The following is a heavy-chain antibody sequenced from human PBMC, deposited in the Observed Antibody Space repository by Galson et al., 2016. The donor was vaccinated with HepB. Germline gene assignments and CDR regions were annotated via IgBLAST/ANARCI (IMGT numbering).Heavy chain of an antibody. D-gene: IGHD3-16*01. CDR3: AREDSYDYLSRRQPKYGMDV. Sequence: TLSLTCSVSGGSISSGSFYWSWIRQPAGKGLEWIGRISDSGSTNYNPSLKSRVTLSVHTSKNQFSLKLSSVTAADTAVYYCAREDSYDYLSRRQPKYGMDVWGRGTTVTVSS. J-gene: IGHJ6*03. CDR2: ISDSGST. CDR1: GGSISSGSFY. V-gene: IGHV4-61*02.